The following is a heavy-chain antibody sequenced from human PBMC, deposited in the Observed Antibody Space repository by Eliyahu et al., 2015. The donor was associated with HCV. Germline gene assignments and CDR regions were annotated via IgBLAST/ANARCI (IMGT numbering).Heavy chain of an antibody. CDR3: ARGTQAPKWLPDY. CDR1: GFTFSSYS. J-gene: IGHJ4*02. D-gene: IGHD3-22*01. Sequence: EVQLVESGGGLVKPGGSLRLSCAASGFTFSSYSMXWVRQAPGKGLEWVSSISSSSSYIYYADSVKGRFTISRDNAKNSLYLQMNSLRAEDTAVYYCARGTQAPKWLPDYWGQGTLVTVSS. V-gene: IGHV3-21*01. CDR2: ISSSSSYI.